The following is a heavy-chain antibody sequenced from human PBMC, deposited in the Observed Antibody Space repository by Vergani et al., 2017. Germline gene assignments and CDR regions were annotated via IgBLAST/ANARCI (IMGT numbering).Heavy chain of an antibody. CDR2: IYYSGST. CDR1: GGSISSGGYY. Sequence: QVQLQESGPGLVKPSQTLSLTCTVSGGSISSGGYYWSWIRQHPGRGLEWIGYIYYSGSTYYNPSLKSRVTISVDTSKNQFSLKLSSVTAADTAVYYCARGINDSSGYSDYWGQGTLVTVSS. CDR3: ARGINDSSGYSDY. V-gene: IGHV4-31*03. J-gene: IGHJ4*02. D-gene: IGHD3-22*01.